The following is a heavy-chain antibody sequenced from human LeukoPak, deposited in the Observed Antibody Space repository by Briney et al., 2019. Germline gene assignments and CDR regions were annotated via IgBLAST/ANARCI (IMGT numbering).Heavy chain of an antibody. V-gene: IGHV3-66*01. Sequence: GGSLGLSCAASEFTVSTNYMSWVRQAPGKGLEWVSIIYSTGGKYYADSVKGRFTISRDNSKHTLYLQMNSLRGEDTAVYYCARGSDGWFAFDYWGEGMLLTVSS. CDR1: EFTVSTNY. D-gene: IGHD6-19*01. CDR3: ARGSDGWFAFDY. J-gene: IGHJ4*02. CDR2: IYSTGGK.